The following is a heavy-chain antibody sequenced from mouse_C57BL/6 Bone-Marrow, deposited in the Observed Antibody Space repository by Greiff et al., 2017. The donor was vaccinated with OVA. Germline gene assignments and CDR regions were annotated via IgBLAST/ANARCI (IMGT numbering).Heavy chain of an antibody. CDR2: IYPGSGNT. Sequence: VQLQQFGAELVRPGASVKLSCKASGYTFTDYYINWVKQRPGQGLEWIARIYPGSGNTYYNEKFKGKATLTAEKSSSTAYMQLSSLTSEDSAVYFCARGVTTLYYYAMDYWGQGTSVTVSS. V-gene: IGHV1-76*01. CDR1: GYTFTDYY. D-gene: IGHD2-3*01. CDR3: ARGVTTLYYYAMDY. J-gene: IGHJ4*01.